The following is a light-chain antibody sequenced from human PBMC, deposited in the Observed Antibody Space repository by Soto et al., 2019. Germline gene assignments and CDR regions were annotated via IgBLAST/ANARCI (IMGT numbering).Light chain of an antibody. CDR3: QQRSNWPST. Sequence: EIVLTQSPATLSLSPGERATLSCRASQSVSSYLAWYQQKPGQAPRLLIYGASNRATGIPARFSGSGSGTDFTLTISSLGPEDFAVYYCQQRSNWPSTFGQGTKLEIK. CDR2: GAS. J-gene: IGKJ2*01. CDR1: QSVSSY. V-gene: IGKV3-11*01.